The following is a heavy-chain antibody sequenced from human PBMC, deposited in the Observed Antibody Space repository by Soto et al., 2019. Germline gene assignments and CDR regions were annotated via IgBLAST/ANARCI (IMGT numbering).Heavy chain of an antibody. J-gene: IGHJ6*02. CDR2: ISGNNGDT. V-gene: IGHV1-18*01. Sequence: QVQLVQSGAEVKSPGASVTVSCKASGYTFSNYGITWVRQAPGQGLEWTGWISGNNGDTKFAQKLQGRVTLTTDTSTSTAYMELRSLTSDATAVYYCARAGWVDTTRMDVWGQGTTVTVSS. CDR3: ARAGWVDTTRMDV. CDR1: GYTFSNYG. D-gene: IGHD5-18*01.